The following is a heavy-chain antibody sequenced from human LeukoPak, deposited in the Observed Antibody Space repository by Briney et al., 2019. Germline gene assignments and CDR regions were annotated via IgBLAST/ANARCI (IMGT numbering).Heavy chain of an antibody. V-gene: IGHV1-2*02. D-gene: IGHD2-2*01. CDR2: INPNSGGT. CDR1: GYTFTGYY. J-gene: IGHJ4*02. CDR3: ARVGLRNDIVVVPAASDY. Sequence: GASVKVSCKASGYTFTGYYIHWVRQAPGQGLEWMGWINPNSGGTNYAQKFQGRVTMTRDTSISTAHMELSRLRSDDTAVYYCARVGLRNDIVVVPAASDYWGQGTLVTVSS.